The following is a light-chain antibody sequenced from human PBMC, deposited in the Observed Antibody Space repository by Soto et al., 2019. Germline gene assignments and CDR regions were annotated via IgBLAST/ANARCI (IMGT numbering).Light chain of an antibody. J-gene: IGKJ2*01. CDR2: AAS. V-gene: IGKV1-39*01. CDR1: QSIGRD. Sequence: DIQMTQSPSSLSASVGDRVTITCRASQSIGRDLHWYQQKPGTPPKLLIYAASSLQSGVPSRFSGSGSGTDFSLAITNLQPEDFATYYCQHSYNVPYAFGPGTKLES. CDR3: QHSYNVPYA.